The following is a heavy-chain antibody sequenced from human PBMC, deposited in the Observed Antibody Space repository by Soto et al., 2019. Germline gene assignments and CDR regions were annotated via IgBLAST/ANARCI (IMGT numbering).Heavy chain of an antibody. V-gene: IGHV4-59*01. CDR1: GASISSYH. Sequence: QVQLQESGPGLVKPSETLSLTCTVSGASISSYHWSWIRQTPGKGLEWIGYIYYSGSANYNPSLKSRGTFSVDTSKHQVSLKLSSVTAADTGVYYCAAAVPAEYVFPYYYMDVWGKGTTVTVSS. CDR2: IYYSGSA. D-gene: IGHD3-16*01. J-gene: IGHJ6*03. CDR3: AAAVPAEYVFPYYYMDV.